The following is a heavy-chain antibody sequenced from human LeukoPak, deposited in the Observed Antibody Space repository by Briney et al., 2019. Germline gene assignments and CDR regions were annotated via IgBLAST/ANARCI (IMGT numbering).Heavy chain of an antibody. Sequence: GGSLRLSCAASGFTFSNFALSWVRQAPGKGLEWVSAISGSGDSTYYADSVKGRFTISRDNSKNTLYLQMNSLRVEDTAVYYCARDASIDSWGQGTLVTVSS. CDR2: ISGSGDST. J-gene: IGHJ4*02. CDR3: ARDASIDS. V-gene: IGHV3-23*01. CDR1: GFTFSNFA.